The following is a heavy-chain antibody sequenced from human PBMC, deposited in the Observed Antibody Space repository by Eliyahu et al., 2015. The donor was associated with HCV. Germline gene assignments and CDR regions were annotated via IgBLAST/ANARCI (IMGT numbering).Heavy chain of an antibody. J-gene: IGHJ3*02. Sequence: QVQLVESGGGVVQPGRSLRLSCXASGFTFRXCGMHWVRQAPGKGLEWVAVIWYDGSDEYYGDSVKGRFTISRDNSKNTLYLQMNSLRAEDTAVYYCARGYSGYDYPWDALDIWGQGTMVTVSS. CDR2: IWYDGSDE. CDR1: GFTFRXCG. CDR3: ARGYSGYDYPWDALDI. D-gene: IGHD5-12*01. V-gene: IGHV3-33*01.